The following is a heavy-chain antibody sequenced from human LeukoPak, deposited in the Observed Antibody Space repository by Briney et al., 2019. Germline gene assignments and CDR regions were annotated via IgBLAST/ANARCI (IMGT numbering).Heavy chain of an antibody. D-gene: IGHD3-9*01. V-gene: IGHV3-66*01. CDR1: GFTVSSNY. CDR3: ARAAGYDILTGYLNPYYFDY. J-gene: IGHJ4*02. Sequence: QTGGSLRLSCAASGFTVSSNYMSWVRQAPWKGLEWVSVIYSGGSTYYADSVKGRFTISRDNSKNTLYLQMNSLRAEDTAVYYCARAAGYDILTGYLNPYYFDYWGQGTLVAVSS. CDR2: IYSGGST.